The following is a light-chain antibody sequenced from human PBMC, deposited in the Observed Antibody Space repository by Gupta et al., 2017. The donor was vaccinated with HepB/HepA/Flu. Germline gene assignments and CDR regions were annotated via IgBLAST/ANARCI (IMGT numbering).Light chain of an antibody. V-gene: IGKV1-16*02. CDR2: TAS. J-gene: IGKJ4*01. CDR1: QNINIY. Sequence: DVHMTQFPSSLSASVGDRISITCRASQNINIYLAWFQQMPGKAPMPLIYTASRLRTGVPSKFSGSGSGTDFTLTISSLQPGDVGTYYCLHYDSYPLVFGAGTKVEIK. CDR3: LHYDSYPLV.